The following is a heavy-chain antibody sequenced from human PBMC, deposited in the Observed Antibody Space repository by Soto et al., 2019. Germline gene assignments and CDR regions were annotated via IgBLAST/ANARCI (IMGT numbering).Heavy chain of an antibody. CDR3: GRAVARPYYSTGV. D-gene: IGHD6-19*01. V-gene: IGHV4-4*07. Sequence: PSGTLSLTCTVSGGSISSYCWSWIRQPAGKGLEWIGRIYTSGSTNYHPSLKTRDTISVDTLKNQFSLKMSSVTAADTAVYYCGRAVARPYYSTGVWGQRTTVT. CDR1: GGSISSYC. CDR2: IYTSGST. J-gene: IGHJ6*02.